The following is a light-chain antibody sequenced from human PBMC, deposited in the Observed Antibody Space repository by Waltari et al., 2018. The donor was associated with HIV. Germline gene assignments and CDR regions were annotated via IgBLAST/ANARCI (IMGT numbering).Light chain of an antibody. CDR2: KDT. V-gene: IGLV3-25*03. CDR1: VLPKQY. Sequence: SYELTQPPSVSVSPGQTARIPCSGDVLPKQYAYWYQQKPGQAPVLVIYKDTERPSGIPERFSGSSSGTTVTLTISGVQPDDEADYYCQSADTSYTSRVFGIGTKVTVL. J-gene: IGLJ1*01. CDR3: QSADTSYTSRV.